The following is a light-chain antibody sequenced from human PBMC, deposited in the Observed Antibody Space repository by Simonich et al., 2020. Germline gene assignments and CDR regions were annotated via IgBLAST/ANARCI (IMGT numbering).Light chain of an antibody. CDR1: SLRSYY. Sequence: SSALTQDPAVSVALGQPVRITCQGDSLRSYYASWYQQKPGQAPVLVIYGKTNRPSGIPDRFSGSSSGNTASLTITGAQAEDEADYYCNSRDSSGNHVVFGGGTKLTVL. CDR3: NSRDSSGNHVV. J-gene: IGLJ2*01. CDR2: GKT. V-gene: IGLV3-19*01.